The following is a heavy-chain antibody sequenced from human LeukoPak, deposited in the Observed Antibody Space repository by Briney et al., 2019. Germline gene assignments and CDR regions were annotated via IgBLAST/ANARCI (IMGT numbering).Heavy chain of an antibody. CDR3: ARDRGGDASNSERFDF. D-gene: IGHD3-10*01. Sequence: GSLSLSCAAPGFTFSSFSMNWVRQAPGKGLEWVAVVWFDGKSKTYADSVKGRFTISRDNSKNTLSLEMNSLRAEDTAVYFCARDRGGDASNSERFDFWGRGTLVTVSS. J-gene: IGHJ4*02. CDR2: VWFDGKSK. CDR1: GFTFSSFS. V-gene: IGHV3-33*08.